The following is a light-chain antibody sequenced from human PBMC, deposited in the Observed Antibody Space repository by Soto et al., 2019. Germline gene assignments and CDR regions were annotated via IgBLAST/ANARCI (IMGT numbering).Light chain of an antibody. CDR1: SSDVGGYNY. CDR3: SSYTSSSTVI. CDR2: DVR. J-gene: IGLJ2*01. Sequence: QSALTQPASVSGSPGQSITISCTGTSSDVGGYNYISWYQQHPGKAPKFIIYDVRNRPSGVSNRFSGSRSGNTASLTISGLQAEDEADYYCSSYTSSSTVIFRGGTKLNVL. V-gene: IGLV2-14*03.